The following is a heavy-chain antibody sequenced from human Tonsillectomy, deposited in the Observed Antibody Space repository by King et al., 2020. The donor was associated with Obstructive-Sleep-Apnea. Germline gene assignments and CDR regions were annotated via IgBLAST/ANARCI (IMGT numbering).Heavy chain of an antibody. J-gene: IGHJ1*01. V-gene: IGHV3-48*04. CDR2: ISSSSSTI. CDR1: GFTFSSYS. Sequence: QLVQSGGGLVQPGGSLRLSCAASGFTFSSYSMNWVRQAPGKGLEWGSYISSSSSTIYYADSVKGRFTISRDNAKNSLYLQMNSLRAEDTAVYYWARDGIAAVTPEYFQHWGQGTLVTVSS. CDR3: ARDGIAAVTPEYFQH. D-gene: IGHD6-13*01.